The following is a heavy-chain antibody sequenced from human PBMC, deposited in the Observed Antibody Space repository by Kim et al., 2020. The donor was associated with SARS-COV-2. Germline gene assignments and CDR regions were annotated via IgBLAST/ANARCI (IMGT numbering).Heavy chain of an antibody. CDR3: AKASYGDYLGYYYYGMDV. CDR1: GFTFDDYA. Sequence: GGSLRLSCAASGFTFDDYAMHWVRQAPGKGLEWVSLISGDGGSTYYADSVKGRFTISRDNSKNSLYLQMNSLRTEDTALYYCAKASYGDYLGYYYYGMDVWGQGTTVTVSS. CDR2: ISGDGGST. D-gene: IGHD4-17*01. J-gene: IGHJ6*02. V-gene: IGHV3-43*02.